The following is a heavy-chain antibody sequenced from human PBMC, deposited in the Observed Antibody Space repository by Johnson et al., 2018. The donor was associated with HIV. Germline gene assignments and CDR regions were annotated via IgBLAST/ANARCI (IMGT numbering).Heavy chain of an antibody. D-gene: IGHD6-6*01. CDR1: GFTFSSYA. J-gene: IGHJ3*02. CDR2: ISYDGSNK. Sequence: QVQLVESGGGVVQPGRSLRLSCAASGFTFSSYAMHWVRQAPGKGLEWVAVISYDGSNKYYADYVKGRFTISRDNSKNTLYLQMNSLRAEDTAVYYCARDSEIAARRKRGAFDIWGQGTMVTVSS. V-gene: IGHV3-30-3*01. CDR3: ARDSEIAARRKRGAFDI.